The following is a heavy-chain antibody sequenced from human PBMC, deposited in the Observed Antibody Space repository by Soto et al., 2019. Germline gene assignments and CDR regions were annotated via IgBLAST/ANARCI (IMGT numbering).Heavy chain of an antibody. J-gene: IGHJ4*02. D-gene: IGHD6-13*01. V-gene: IGHV3-23*01. CDR2: ISGSGGST. CDR3: AKDQGSSWYEIDY. CDR1: GFTFGDFT. Sequence: GGSLRLSCEASGFTFGDFTMHWVRQAPGKGLEWVSIISGSGGSTYYADSVKGRFTISRDNSKNTLYLQMNSLRAEDTAVYYCAKDQGSSWYEIDYWGQGTLVTVSS.